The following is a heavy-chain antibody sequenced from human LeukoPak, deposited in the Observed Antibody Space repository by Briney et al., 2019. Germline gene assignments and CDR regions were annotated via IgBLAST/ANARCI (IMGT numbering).Heavy chain of an antibody. CDR1: EFTFSSYS. D-gene: IGHD6-19*01. J-gene: IGHJ6*02. V-gene: IGHV3-48*01. Sequence: GGSLRLSCAASEFTFSSYSMNWVRQAPGKGLEWVSYITNSGNSKSYADSVKGRFTISRDNTKNSLYLQMNGLRAEDTAVYYCARSTITGGWYPAYYYGMDVWGQGTTVTVSS. CDR3: ARSTITGGWYPAYYYGMDV. CDR2: ITNSGNSK.